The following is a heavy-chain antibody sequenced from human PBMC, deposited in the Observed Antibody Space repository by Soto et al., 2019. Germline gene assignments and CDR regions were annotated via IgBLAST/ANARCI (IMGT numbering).Heavy chain of an antibody. J-gene: IGHJ6*02. CDR1: GVSFNNNG. Sequence: QVQLVQSGAEVKKPGSSVKVSCKTSGVSFNNNGIGWVRQAPGHGLEWMGGVSPPFRTSNYARKFQGRISITADASTGTVNMELSSLTSEATAQYYCARVLYYGSGSYSPYGMDVWGQGNTVTVSS. CDR2: VSPPFRTS. D-gene: IGHD3-10*01. CDR3: ARVLYYGSGSYSPYGMDV. V-gene: IGHV1-69*01.